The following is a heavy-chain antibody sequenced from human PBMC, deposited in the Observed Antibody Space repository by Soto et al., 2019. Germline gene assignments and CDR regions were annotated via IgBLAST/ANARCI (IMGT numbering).Heavy chain of an antibody. CDR3: ARDQGDPHGAAARPGGWYDP. J-gene: IGHJ5*02. D-gene: IGHD6-6*01. CDR1: GASISSGDYY. Sequence: SETLSLTCTVSGASISSGDYYWSWIRQHPGKGLEWIGHIYYGGSTYYNPSLKSRVTISVDTSKNQFSLKLSSVTAADTAVYYCARDQGDPHGAAARPGGWYDPWGQGTLVTVSS. V-gene: IGHV4-31*03. CDR2: IYYGGST.